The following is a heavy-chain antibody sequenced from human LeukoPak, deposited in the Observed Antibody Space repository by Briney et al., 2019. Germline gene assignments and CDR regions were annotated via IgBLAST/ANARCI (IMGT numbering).Heavy chain of an antibody. CDR1: GGSISSYY. V-gene: IGHV4-59*01. J-gene: IGHJ1*01. Sequence: PSGTLSLTCTVSGGSISSYYWSWIRQPPGKGLEWIGYLFYSGNTNSNPSLKSRVTISADTSKNQFSLRLNSVTAADTAVYFCGRVRTGNTGSPEYFEDWGQGTLVTVSS. CDR3: GRVRTGNTGSPEYFED. CDR2: LFYSGNT. D-gene: IGHD5-12*01.